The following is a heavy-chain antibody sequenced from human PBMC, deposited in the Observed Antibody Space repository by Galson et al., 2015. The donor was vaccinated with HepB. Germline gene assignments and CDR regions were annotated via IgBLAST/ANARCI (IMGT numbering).Heavy chain of an antibody. CDR2: IYPGDSDT. D-gene: IGHD5-12*01. CDR3: ARLIVDIVATTKYYYYYGMDV. V-gene: IGHV5-51*01. CDR1: GYSFTSYW. J-gene: IGHJ6*02. Sequence: QSGAEVKKPGESLKISCKGSGYSFTSYWIGWMRQMPGKGLEWMGIIYPGDSDTRYSPSFQGQVTISADKSISTAYLQWSSLKASDTAMYYCARLIVDIVATTKYYYYYGMDVWGQGTTVTVSS.